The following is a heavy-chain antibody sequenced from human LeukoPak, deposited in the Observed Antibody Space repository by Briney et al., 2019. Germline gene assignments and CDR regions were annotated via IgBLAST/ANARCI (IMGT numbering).Heavy chain of an antibody. D-gene: IGHD1-7*01. V-gene: IGHV3-23*01. CDR1: GFTFSNYA. Sequence: GGSLRLSCAASGFTFSNYAMSWFRQAPGKGLEWVSAISGSGGSTYYADSVKGRFTISRDNSKNTLYLQMNSLRAEDTAVYYCARETFGAGTTSSAFDIWGQGTMVTVSS. J-gene: IGHJ3*02. CDR2: ISGSGGST. CDR3: ARETFGAGTTSSAFDI.